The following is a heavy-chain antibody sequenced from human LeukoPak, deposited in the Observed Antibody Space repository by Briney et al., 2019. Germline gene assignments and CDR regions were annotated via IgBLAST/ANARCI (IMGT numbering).Heavy chain of an antibody. CDR2: ISADGGST. Sequence: GGSLRLSCAASGLNFDDSAMHWVRQAPGKGLEWFSLISADGGSTFSADSVKGRFSISRDNSKNSLYLQMNSLRSEDTAMYYCAKESGKFDYWGQGTLVAVPS. J-gene: IGHJ4*02. CDR1: GLNFDDSA. CDR3: AKESGKFDY. V-gene: IGHV3-43*02.